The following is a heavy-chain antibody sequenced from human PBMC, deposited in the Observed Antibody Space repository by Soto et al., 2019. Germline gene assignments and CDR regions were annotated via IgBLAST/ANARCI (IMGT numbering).Heavy chain of an antibody. CDR3: TKHLPSKKNQRRWADAFHI. V-gene: IGHV3-23*01. CDR2: VTGRSSST. CDR1: GFTFSNYA. Sequence: EVRLLESGGGLVQPGGSRRLSCVASGFTFSNYAMTWVRQAPGKGLEWVSVVTGRSSSTYYADSVEGRFIISRDNSRNTLFLQMNSLGAEDTAVYYCTKHLPSKKNQRRWADAFHIWGQGTILTVSS. D-gene: IGHD2-2*01. J-gene: IGHJ3*02.